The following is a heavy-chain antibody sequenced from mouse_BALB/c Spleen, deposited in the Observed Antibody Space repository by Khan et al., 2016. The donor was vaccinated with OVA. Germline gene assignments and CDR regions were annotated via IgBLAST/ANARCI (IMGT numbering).Heavy chain of an antibody. CDR3: LRSLYYYGSAYEGFAY. J-gene: IGHJ3*01. CDR2: ISPNSDGS. V-gene: IGHV1S136*01. D-gene: IGHD1-1*01. CDR1: GYTFTSYV. Sequence: VQLQQSGPELVKPGASVKMSCKASGYTFTSYVMHWVKQKPGQGLEWIGYISPNSDGSKYNEKFRGKATLTSDKSSSTAYMELSSLTPEDSAVYYCLRSLYYYGSAYEGFAYWGQGTLVTVSA.